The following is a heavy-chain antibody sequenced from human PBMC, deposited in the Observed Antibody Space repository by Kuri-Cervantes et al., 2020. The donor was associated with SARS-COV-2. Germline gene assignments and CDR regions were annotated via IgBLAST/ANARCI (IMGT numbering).Heavy chain of an antibody. Sequence: ASVKVSCKASGYTFTGYYMHWVRQAPGQGLEWMGWINPNSGGTNYAQKFQGRVTMTRDTSISTAYMELSRLRSDGTAVYYCASPSHCSSTSCYHYYYYYMDVWGKGTTVTVSS. CDR3: ASPSHCSSTSCYHYYYYYMDV. D-gene: IGHD2-2*01. CDR1: GYTFTGYY. J-gene: IGHJ6*03. CDR2: INPNSGGT. V-gene: IGHV1-2*02.